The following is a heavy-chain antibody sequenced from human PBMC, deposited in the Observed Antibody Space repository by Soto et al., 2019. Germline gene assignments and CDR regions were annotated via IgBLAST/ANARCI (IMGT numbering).Heavy chain of an antibody. CDR1: GFSLSTSGEC. CDR2: IYWDDNN. CDR3: ARTYYYGQNWFDP. V-gene: IGHV2-5*02. Sequence: QITLKESGPTLVKPTQTLTLTCTFSGFSLSTSGECVGWIRQPPGKALEWLTLIYWDDNNRYSPSLKSSLTITEDPSKTQVVLTMTNMDPVDTATYYCARTYYYGQNWFDPWGQGTLVTVSS. D-gene: IGHD3-10*01. J-gene: IGHJ5*02.